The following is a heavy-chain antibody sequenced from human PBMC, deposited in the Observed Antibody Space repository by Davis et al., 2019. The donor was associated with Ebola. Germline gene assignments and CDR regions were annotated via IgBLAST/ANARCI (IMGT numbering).Heavy chain of an antibody. CDR1: GFTVSSNY. J-gene: IGHJ6*04. D-gene: IGHD2-15*01. CDR3: ARAAYCSGGSCYSLHYYGMDV. V-gene: IGHV3-53*01. Sequence: GESLKISCAASGFTVSSNYMSWVRQAPGKGLEWVAVIYSGGSTYYADSVKGRFTIARDNSKNTPYLQMNSLRAEDTAVYYCARAAYCSGGSCYSLHYYGMDVWGKGTTVTVSS. CDR2: IYSGGST.